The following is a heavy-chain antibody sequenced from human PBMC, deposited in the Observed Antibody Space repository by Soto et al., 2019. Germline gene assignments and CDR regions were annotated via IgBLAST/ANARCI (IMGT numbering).Heavy chain of an antibody. CDR1: GGSIDSGDYY. J-gene: IGHJ5*02. CDR3: AKLSCTSSTCYFPGWFDP. V-gene: IGHV4-31*03. Sequence: LSLTCTVSGGSIDSGDYYWSWIRQPPGKGLEWIANVYYSGSSYYNPSLKSRLTISVDTTKNQFSLQLKSMTAAYTAVYYCAKLSCTSSTCYFPGWFDPWGQGTLVTVSS. CDR2: VYYSGSS. D-gene: IGHD2-2*01.